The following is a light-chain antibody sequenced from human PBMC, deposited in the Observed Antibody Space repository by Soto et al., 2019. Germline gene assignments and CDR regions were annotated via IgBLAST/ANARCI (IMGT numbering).Light chain of an antibody. CDR1: SSDVGRSNY. CDR3: NSYAGGNTYV. J-gene: IGLJ1*01. CDR2: DVA. Sequence: QSALTQPPSASGSPGQSVTISCTGTSSDVGRSNYVSWYQHHPGKAPKLIIYDVAKRPSGVPDRFSGSKSGNTASLTVSGLQAEDEAGYYCNSYAGGNTYVFGTGTKLTVL. V-gene: IGLV2-8*01.